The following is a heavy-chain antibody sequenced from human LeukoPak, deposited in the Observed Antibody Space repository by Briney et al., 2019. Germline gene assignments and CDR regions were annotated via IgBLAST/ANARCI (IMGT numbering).Heavy chain of an antibody. CDR3: AKGANYYDSSGYYYPAKFDY. CDR1: GFTFSSYA. Sequence: GGSLRLSCAASGFTFSSYAMGWVRQAPGKGLEWVSTISGSGGSTYYADSVKGRFTISRDNSKNTLYLQMNSLRAEDTAVYYCAKGANYYDSSGYYYPAKFDYWGQGTLVTVSS. D-gene: IGHD3-22*01. V-gene: IGHV3-23*01. J-gene: IGHJ4*02. CDR2: ISGSGGST.